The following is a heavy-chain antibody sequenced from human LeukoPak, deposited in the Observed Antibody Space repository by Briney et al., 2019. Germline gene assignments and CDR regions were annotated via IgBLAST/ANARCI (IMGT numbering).Heavy chain of an antibody. Sequence: SETLSLTCAVYGGSFSGYYWSWIRQPPGKGLEWIGEINHSGSPNYNPSLKSRVTISVDTSKNQFSLKLSSVTAADTAVYYCASTEDLVRFDYWGQGTLVTVSS. J-gene: IGHJ4*02. CDR1: GGSFSGYY. CDR2: INHSGSP. V-gene: IGHV4-34*01. D-gene: IGHD3-10*01. CDR3: ASTEDLVRFDY.